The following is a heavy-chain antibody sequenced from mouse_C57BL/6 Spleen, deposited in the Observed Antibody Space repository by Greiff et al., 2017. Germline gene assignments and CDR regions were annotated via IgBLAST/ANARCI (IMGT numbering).Heavy chain of an antibody. D-gene: IGHD2-5*01. Sequence: EVKLQESGAELVRPGASVKLSCTASGFNIKDDYMHWVKQRPEQGLEWIGWIDPENGDTEYASKFQGKATITADTSSNTAYLQLSSLTSEDTAVYYCTTDYSNYRFAYWGQGTLVTVSA. J-gene: IGHJ3*01. CDR3: TTDYSNYRFAY. CDR1: GFNIKDDY. V-gene: IGHV14-4*01. CDR2: IDPENGDT.